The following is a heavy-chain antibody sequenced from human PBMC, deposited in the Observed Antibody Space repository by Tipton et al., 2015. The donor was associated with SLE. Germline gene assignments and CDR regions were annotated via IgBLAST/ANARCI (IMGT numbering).Heavy chain of an antibody. Sequence: TLSLTCAVSGGSFSGSYWRWIRPPPGKGLEWIGEINHSGSINYSPSLRNRVTISVDTSKNQFSLRLSAVTAADTAVYYRARPGEAYSWDAFEIWGQGTMVTVSS. V-gene: IGHV4-34*01. CDR3: ARPGEAYSWDAFEI. CDR1: GGSFSGSY. J-gene: IGHJ3*02. D-gene: IGHD2-21*01. CDR2: INHSGSI.